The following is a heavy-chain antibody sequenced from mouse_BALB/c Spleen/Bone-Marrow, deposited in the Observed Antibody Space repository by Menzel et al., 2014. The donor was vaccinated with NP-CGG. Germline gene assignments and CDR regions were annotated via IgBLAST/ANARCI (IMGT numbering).Heavy chain of an antibody. V-gene: IGHV14-3*02. CDR1: GFNIKDTY. J-gene: IGHJ1*01. Sequence: LVESGAELVKPGASVKLSCTASGFNIKDTYMHWVKQRPEQGLEWIGRIDPANGNTKYDPKFQGKATITADTSSNTAYLQLSSLTSEDTAVYYCASYYYGRYFDVWGAGTTVTVSS. D-gene: IGHD1-1*01. CDR2: IDPANGNT. CDR3: ASYYYGRYFDV.